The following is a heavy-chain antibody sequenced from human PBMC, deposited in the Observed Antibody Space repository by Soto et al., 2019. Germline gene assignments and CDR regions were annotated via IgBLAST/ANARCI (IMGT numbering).Heavy chain of an antibody. CDR3: ARASGRGYYYYYMDV. CDR2: IGTAGDT. Sequence: GGSLRLSCAASGFTFSSYDMHWVRQATGKGLEWVSAIGTAGDTYYPGSVKGRFTISRENAKNSLYLQMNSLRAGDTAVYYCARASGRGYYYYYMDVWGKGTTVTVSS. J-gene: IGHJ6*03. CDR1: GFTFSSYD. V-gene: IGHV3-13*01.